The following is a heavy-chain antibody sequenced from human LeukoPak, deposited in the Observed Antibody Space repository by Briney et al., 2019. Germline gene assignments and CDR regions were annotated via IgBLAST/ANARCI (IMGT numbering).Heavy chain of an antibody. CDR2: ISGRSADI. D-gene: IGHD3-22*01. V-gene: IGHV3-21*06. J-gene: IGHJ4*02. Sequence: GGSLRLSCAASGFTFSSYAMNWVRQAPGKGLEWVSSISGRSADIYYADSVKGRFTISRDNAKNSVFLQMNNLRVEDTAIYYCARGGYHDSSGYDYWGQGTPVTVSS. CDR1: GFTFSSYA. CDR3: ARGGYHDSSGYDY.